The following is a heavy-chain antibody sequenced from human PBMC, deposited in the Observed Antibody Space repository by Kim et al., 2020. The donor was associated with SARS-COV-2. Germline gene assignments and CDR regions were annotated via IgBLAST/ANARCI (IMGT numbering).Heavy chain of an antibody. Sequence: GGSLRLSCAASGFTFSTYWMSWVRQAPGKGLEWVANIKEDGSEKYYVDSVKGRFTISRDNAKNSLYVQMNSLRVEDTAVYYCARHPRGTPRFDYWGQGTLVTVSS. J-gene: IGHJ4*02. CDR1: GFTFSTYW. CDR2: IKEDGSEK. D-gene: IGHD3-16*01. V-gene: IGHV3-7*01. CDR3: ARHPRGTPRFDY.